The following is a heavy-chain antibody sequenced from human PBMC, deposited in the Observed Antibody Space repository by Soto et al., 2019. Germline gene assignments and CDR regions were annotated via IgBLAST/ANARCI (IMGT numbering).Heavy chain of an antibody. V-gene: IGHV4-30-2*01. CDR3: ARGPPFH. CDR2: IYHSGST. D-gene: IGHD3-16*01. J-gene: IGHJ4*02. Sequence: SETLSLTCAVSGGSISSGGYSWSWIRQPPGKGLEWIGYIYHSGSTYYNPSLKSRVTISVDRSKNQFSLKLSSVTAADMAVYYCARGPPFHWGQGILVTV. CDR1: GGSISSGGYS.